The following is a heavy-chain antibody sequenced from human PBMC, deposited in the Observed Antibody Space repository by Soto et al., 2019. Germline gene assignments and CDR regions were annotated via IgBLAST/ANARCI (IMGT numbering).Heavy chain of an antibody. J-gene: IGHJ4*02. CDR1: GGSISSSSYY. D-gene: IGHD2-2*01. CDR3: ARSRGEVVPAAPYFLDY. CDR2: IYYSGST. V-gene: IGHV4-39*01. Sequence: SETLSLTCTVSGGSISSSSYYWGWIRQPPGKGLEWIGSIYYSGSTYYNPSLKSRVTISVDTSKNQFSLKLSSVTAADTAVYYCARSRGEVVPAAPYFLDYWGQGTLVTVSS.